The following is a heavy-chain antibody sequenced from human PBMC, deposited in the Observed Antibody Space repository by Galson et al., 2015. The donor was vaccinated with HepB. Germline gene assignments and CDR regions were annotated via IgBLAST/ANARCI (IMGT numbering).Heavy chain of an antibody. V-gene: IGHV3-23*01. D-gene: IGHD1-1*01. J-gene: IGHJ6*02. CDR1: GFTFSDYA. CDR2: IGASGGAT. Sequence: SLRLSCAASGFTFSDYAMSWVRQAPGKGLEWVSGIGASGGATYYADSVTGRFTISRDNSKNTLFLQMNGLRAEDTATYFCAKFLAGSYYYFGMDIWGQGTTVTVSS. CDR3: AKFLAGSYYYFGMDI.